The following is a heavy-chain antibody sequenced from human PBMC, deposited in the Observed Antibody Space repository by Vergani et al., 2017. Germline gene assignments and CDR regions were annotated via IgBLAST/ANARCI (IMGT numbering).Heavy chain of an antibody. CDR3: ANLGGIAAAGLIDAFDI. CDR2: IRSKAYGGTT. Sequence: EVQLVESGGGLVQPGRSLRLSCTASGFTFGDYAMSWFRQAPGKGLEWVGFIRSKAYGGTTEYAASVKGRFTISRDNAKNSLYLQMNSLRAEDTAVYYCANLGGIAAAGLIDAFDIWGQGTTVTVSS. J-gene: IGHJ3*02. CDR1: GFTFGDYA. V-gene: IGHV3-49*03. D-gene: IGHD6-13*01.